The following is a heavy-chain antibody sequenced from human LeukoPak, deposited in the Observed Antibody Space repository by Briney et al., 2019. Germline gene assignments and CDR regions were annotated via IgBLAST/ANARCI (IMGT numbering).Heavy chain of an antibody. Sequence: GGSLRLSCAASGFTFNRNAISWVRQAPGKGLEWGSAIGGRGDKKFYADAVKGRFTISRDNSKNMVHLQMNSLTGEDTALYYCVRRGNASSGWGDHDFWGQGALVTVSS. CDR2: IGGRGDKK. CDR1: GFTFNRNA. CDR3: VRRGNASSGWGDHDF. J-gene: IGHJ4*02. D-gene: IGHD6-19*01. V-gene: IGHV3-23*01.